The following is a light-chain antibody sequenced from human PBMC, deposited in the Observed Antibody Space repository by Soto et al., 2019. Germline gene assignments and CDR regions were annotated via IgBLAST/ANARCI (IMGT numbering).Light chain of an antibody. CDR1: QSVSSSY. V-gene: IGKV3-20*01. J-gene: IGKJ1*01. CDR3: QQYGISPLT. CDR2: GAS. Sequence: EIVLTQSPGTLSLSPGERATLSCRASQSVSSSYLAWYQQKPGQAPRLLIYGASSRATGIPDRFSGSGSGTDFTLTISRLDPEDFALYYCQQYGISPLTFGQGTKLEIK.